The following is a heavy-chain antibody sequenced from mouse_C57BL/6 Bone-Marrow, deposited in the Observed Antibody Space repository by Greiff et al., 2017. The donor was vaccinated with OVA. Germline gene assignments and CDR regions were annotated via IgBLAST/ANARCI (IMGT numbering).Heavy chain of an antibody. J-gene: IGHJ2*01. CDR1: GYTFTSYW. CDR3: ARIRQGY. V-gene: IGHV1-55*01. CDR2: IYPGSGSN. D-gene: IGHD2-12*01. Sequence: VKLMESGAELVKPGASVKMSCKASGYTFTSYWITWVKQRPGQGLEWIGDIYPGSGSNNYNEKFKSKATLTVDTSSSTAYMQLSSLTSEDSAVYYCARIRQGYWGQGTTLTVSS.